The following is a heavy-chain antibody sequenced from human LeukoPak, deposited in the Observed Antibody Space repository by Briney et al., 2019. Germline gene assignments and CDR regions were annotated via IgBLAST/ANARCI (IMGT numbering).Heavy chain of an antibody. CDR1: GGSISSGGYS. CDR3: ARGGWYYYDSSGYFFDD. J-gene: IGHJ4*02. D-gene: IGHD3-22*01. Sequence: SETLSLTCAVSGGSISSGGYSWSWIRQPPGKGLERIGYIYHSGSTYYNPSLKSRVTISVDRSKNQFSLKLSSVTAADTAVYYCARGGWYYYDSSGYFFDDWGQGTLVTVSS. CDR2: IYHSGST. V-gene: IGHV4-30-2*01.